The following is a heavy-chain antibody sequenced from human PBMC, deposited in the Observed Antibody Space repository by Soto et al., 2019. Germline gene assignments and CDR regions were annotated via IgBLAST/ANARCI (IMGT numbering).Heavy chain of an antibody. V-gene: IGHV4-4*02. CDR2: IYHSGST. CDR1: GGSISSSNW. CDR3: ARASGYYYYYGMDA. Sequence: PSETLSLTCAVSGGSISSSNWWSWVRQPPGKGLEWIGEIYHSGSTNYNPSLKSRVTISVDKSKNQFSLKLSSVTAADTAVYYCARASGYYYYYGMDAWGQGTTVTVSS. J-gene: IGHJ6*02. D-gene: IGHD1-26*01.